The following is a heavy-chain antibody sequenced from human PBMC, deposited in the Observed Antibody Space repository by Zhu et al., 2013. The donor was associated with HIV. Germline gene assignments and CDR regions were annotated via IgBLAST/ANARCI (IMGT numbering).Heavy chain of an antibody. CDR1: GYTFTGYY. Sequence: QVQLVQSGAEVKKPGASVKVSCKASGYTFTGYYMHWVRQAPGQGLEWMGWINPNSGGTNYAQKFQGRVTMTRDTSISTAYMELSRLRSDDTAVYYCARVERGDIGPDEQWLVEYFDYWGQGTLVTVSS. D-gene: IGHD6-19*01. V-gene: IGHV1-2*02. J-gene: IGHJ4*02. CDR3: ARVERGDIGPDEQWLVEYFDY. CDR2: INPNSGGT.